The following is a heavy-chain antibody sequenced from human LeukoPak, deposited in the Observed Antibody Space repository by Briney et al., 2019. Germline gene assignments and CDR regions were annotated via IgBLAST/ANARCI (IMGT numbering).Heavy chain of an antibody. Sequence: GRSLRLSCAASGFSLSTYAMHWVRQAPGKGLEWVAVISSDGNNLHLAGAVQGRFIISRDNSNNTFYLQMNSLRAEDTAVYYCGRDRASSSYRSQYFYYYTDVWGKGTTVTVSS. CDR1: GFSLSTYA. CDR2: ISSDGNNL. CDR3: GRDRASSSYRSQYFYYYTDV. V-gene: IGHV3-30*01. D-gene: IGHD6-13*01. J-gene: IGHJ6*03.